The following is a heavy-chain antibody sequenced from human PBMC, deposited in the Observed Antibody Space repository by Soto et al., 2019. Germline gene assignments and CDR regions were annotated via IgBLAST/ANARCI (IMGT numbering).Heavy chain of an antibody. V-gene: IGHV4-34*01. CDR2: INHSGST. D-gene: IGHD3-3*01. J-gene: IGHJ5*02. CDR1: GGSFSGYY. CDR3: ARGGLRFLTHWQWLDP. Sequence: SETLSLTCAVYGGSFSGYYWSWIRQPPGKGLEWIGEINHSGSTNYNPSLKSRVTISVDTSKNQFSLKLSSVTAADTAVYYCARGGLRFLTHWQWLDPWGQVTLGTLSS.